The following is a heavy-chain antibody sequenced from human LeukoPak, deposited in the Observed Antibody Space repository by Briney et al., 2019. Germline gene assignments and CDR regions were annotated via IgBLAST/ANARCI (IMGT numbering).Heavy chain of an antibody. CDR3: ARRWAGTTLGFDY. V-gene: IGHV3-7*01. CDR1: GFTFSSYW. CDR2: IKQDGSEK. J-gene: IGHJ4*02. D-gene: IGHD1-1*01. Sequence: GGSLRLSCAASGFTFSSYWMSWVRQAPGKGLEWVANIKQDGSEKYYVDSVKGRFTISRDNAKNSLYLQMNSLRAEDTAVYHCARRWAGTTLGFDYWGQGTLVTVSS.